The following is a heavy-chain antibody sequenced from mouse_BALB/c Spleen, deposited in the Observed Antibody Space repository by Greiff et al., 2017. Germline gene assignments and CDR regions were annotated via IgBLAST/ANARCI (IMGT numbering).Heavy chain of an antibody. CDR1: GFTFSDYY. Sequence: EVQLVESGGGLVKPGGSLKLSCAASGFTFSDYYMYWVRQTPEKRLEWVATISDGGSYTYYPDSVKGRFTISRDNAKNNLYLQMSSLKSEDTAMYYCARVYYGSSYGYFEVWGAGTTVTVSS. J-gene: IGHJ1*01. V-gene: IGHV5-4*02. CDR2: ISDGGSYT. D-gene: IGHD1-1*01. CDR3: ARVYYGSSYGYFEV.